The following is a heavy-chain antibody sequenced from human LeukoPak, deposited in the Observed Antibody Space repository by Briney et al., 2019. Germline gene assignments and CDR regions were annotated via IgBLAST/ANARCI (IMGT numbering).Heavy chain of an antibody. CDR1: GLPIGDFA. J-gene: IGHJ4*02. V-gene: IGHV3-43*02. CDR2: ISGDGVST. Sequence: GGSLRLSCVASGLPIGDFAMHWVRQAPGQGLEWVSLISGDGVSTFADSVKGRFSISRDNSKNSLFLEMSSLRTEDTAMYYCARESGKFDYWGQGTLVAVSS. CDR3: ARESGKFDY.